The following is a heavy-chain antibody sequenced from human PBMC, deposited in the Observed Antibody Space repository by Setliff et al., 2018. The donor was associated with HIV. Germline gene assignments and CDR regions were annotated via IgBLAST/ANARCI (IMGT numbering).Heavy chain of an antibody. CDR1: GGSISSGSYF. V-gene: IGHV4-61*10. Sequence: PSETLSLTCTVSGGSISSGSYFWTWIRQPAGKGLEWIGEINHSGSTNYNPSLKSRVTMSVDTSKNQFSLKLSSVTAADTAVYYCAREAPQIYCGGGSCYSALDYWGQGTLVTVSS. CDR3: AREAPQIYCGGGSCYSALDY. J-gene: IGHJ4*02. D-gene: IGHD2-15*01. CDR2: INHSGST.